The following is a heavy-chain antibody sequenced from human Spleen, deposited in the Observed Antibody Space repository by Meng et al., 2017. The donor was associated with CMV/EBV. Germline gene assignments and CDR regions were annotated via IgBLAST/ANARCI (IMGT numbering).Heavy chain of an antibody. D-gene: IGHD2-2*01. V-gene: IGHV4-39*07. CDR2: ISYSGST. J-gene: IGHJ5*02. CDR1: GGSISSSSYY. CDR3: ARDQDCSSTSCYGGWFDP. Sequence: SETLSLTCTVSGGSISSSSYYWGWIRQPPGKGLEWIGSISYSGSTYYNPSLKSRVTISVDTSKNQFSLKLNSVTAADTAVYYCARDQDCSSTSCYGGWFDPWGQGTLVTVSS.